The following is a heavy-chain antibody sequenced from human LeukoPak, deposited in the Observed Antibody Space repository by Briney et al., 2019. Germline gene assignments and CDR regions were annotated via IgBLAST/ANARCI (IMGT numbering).Heavy chain of an antibody. CDR1: GFTFSSYS. CDR3: AREGYSSGWFDAFDI. J-gene: IGHJ3*02. D-gene: IGHD6-19*01. Sequence: PGGSPRLSCAASGFTFSSYSMNWVRQAPGKGLEWVSSISSSSSYIYYADSVKGRFTISRDNAKNSLYLQMNSLRAEDTAVYYCAREGYSSGWFDAFDIWGQGTMVTVSS. V-gene: IGHV3-21*01. CDR2: ISSSSSYI.